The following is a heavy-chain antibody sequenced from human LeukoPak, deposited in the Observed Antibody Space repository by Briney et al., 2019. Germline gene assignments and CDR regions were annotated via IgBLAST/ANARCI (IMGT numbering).Heavy chain of an antibody. D-gene: IGHD3-10*01. CDR1: GGSFSGYY. V-gene: IGHV4-34*01. J-gene: IGHJ5*02. Sequence: PSETLSLTCAVYGGSFSGYYWSWIRQPPGKGLEWIGEINHSGSTNYNPSLKSRVTISVDTSKNQFSLKLSSVTAADTAVHYCARGLSRAYYYGSGSYANWFDPWGQGTLVTVSS. CDR2: INHSGST. CDR3: ARGLSRAYYYGSGSYANWFDP.